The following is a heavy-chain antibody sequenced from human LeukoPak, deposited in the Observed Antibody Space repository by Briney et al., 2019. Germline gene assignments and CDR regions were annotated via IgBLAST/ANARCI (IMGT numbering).Heavy chain of an antibody. CDR1: GGSFSGYY. V-gene: IGHV4-59*10. D-gene: IGHD3-10*01. Sequence: SETLSLTCAVYGGSFSGYYWSWIRQPAGKGLEWIGRIYTSGSTNYNPSLKSRVTMSVDTSKNQFSLKLSSVTAADTAVYYCARAFSSGSYYNWFDPWGQGTLVTVSS. J-gene: IGHJ5*02. CDR3: ARAFSSGSYYNWFDP. CDR2: IYTSGST.